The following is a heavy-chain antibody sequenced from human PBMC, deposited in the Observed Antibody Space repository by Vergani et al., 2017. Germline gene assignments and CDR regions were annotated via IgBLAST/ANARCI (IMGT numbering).Heavy chain of an antibody. D-gene: IGHD2-21*02. V-gene: IGHV4-59*08. CDR3: ARVGHLVAVTDEGPSLDL. CDR1: GGSFNTYY. CDR2: IYSTGST. Sequence: QVQLEESGPGLVKPSETLSLTCTVSGGSFNTYYWSWIRQSPVKGLEWIGYIYSTGSTNYNPSLNSRVTMSVDTSKNQFSLRLNSVTAADTAVYYCARVGHLVAVTDEGPSLDLWGRGTLVTVAS. J-gene: IGHJ2*01.